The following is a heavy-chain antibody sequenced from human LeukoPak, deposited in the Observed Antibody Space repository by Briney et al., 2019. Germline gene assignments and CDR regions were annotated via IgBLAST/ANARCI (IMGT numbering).Heavy chain of an antibody. CDR2: ISDSGTAS. J-gene: IGHJ4*02. CDR3: AKGTSGSCYSGIDY. D-gene: IGHD2-15*01. V-gene: IGHV3-23*01. Sequence: GGSLRLSCAASGFTFSSYATSWVRQAPGKGLEWVSVISDSGTASYYADSVKGRFTISRDNSKNTLYLQMNSLRVEDTAVYHCAKGTSGSCYSGIDYWGQGSLVTVSS. CDR1: GFTFSSYA.